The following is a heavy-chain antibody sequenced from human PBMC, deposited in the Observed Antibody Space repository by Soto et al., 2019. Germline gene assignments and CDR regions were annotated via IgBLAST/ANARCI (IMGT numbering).Heavy chain of an antibody. CDR2: IKQDGSEK. D-gene: IGHD3-3*01. CDR3: ARDYDFWSGYPRRFFDY. CDR1: GFTFSSYW. Sequence: GGSLRLSCAASGFTFSSYWMSWVRQAPGKGLEWVANIKQDGSEKYYVDSVKGRFTISRDNAKNSLYLQMNSLRAEDTAVYYCARDYDFWSGYPRRFFDYWGQGTLVTVSS. J-gene: IGHJ4*02. V-gene: IGHV3-7*01.